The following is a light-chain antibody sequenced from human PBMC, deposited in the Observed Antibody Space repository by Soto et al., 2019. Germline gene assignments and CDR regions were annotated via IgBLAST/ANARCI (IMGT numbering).Light chain of an antibody. Sequence: QLVLTQPPSASGTPGQRVTISCSGSSSDIGSNYVYWYQQLPGTAPKLLIYRNNQRPSGVPDRFAGSKSGTSASLAISGLRSEDEAYYYCAAWDDSLSGLWVFGGGTKVTVL. V-gene: IGLV1-47*01. J-gene: IGLJ3*02. CDR1: SSDIGSNY. CDR3: AAWDDSLSGLWV. CDR2: RNN.